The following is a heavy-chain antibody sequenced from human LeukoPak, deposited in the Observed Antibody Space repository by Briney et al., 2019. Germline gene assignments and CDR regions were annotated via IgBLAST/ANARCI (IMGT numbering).Heavy chain of an antibody. V-gene: IGHV3-23*01. D-gene: IGHD3-22*01. J-gene: IGHJ4*02. CDR2: ISGSGGST. CDR1: GFTFSSYA. Sequence: PGGSLRLSCAASGFTFSSYAMSWVRQAPGKGLEWVSAISGSGGSTYYADSVKGRFTISRDNSKNTLYLQMNSLRAEDTAVYYCAKGDDSSGYYLGGFDYWGQGTLVTVSS. CDR3: AKGDDSSGYYLGGFDY.